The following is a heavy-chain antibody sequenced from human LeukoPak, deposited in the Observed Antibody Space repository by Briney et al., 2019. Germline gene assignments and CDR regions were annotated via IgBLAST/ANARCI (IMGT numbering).Heavy chain of an antibody. Sequence: GGSLRLSCAASGFTFSTYAMHWVRQAPGKGLEWVALISYDGSYKSYADSVKGRFTISRDNSKNTLYLQMNSLRAEDTAVYYCAELGITMIGGVWGKGTTVTISS. D-gene: IGHD3-10*02. CDR3: AELGITMIGGV. CDR1: GFTFSTYA. J-gene: IGHJ6*04. V-gene: IGHV3-30*04. CDR2: ISYDGSYK.